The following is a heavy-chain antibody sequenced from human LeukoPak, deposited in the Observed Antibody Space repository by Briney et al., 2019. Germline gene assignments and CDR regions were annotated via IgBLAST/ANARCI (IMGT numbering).Heavy chain of an antibody. D-gene: IGHD6-19*01. J-gene: IGHJ4*02. CDR2: IRYDGSNK. CDR1: GFTFSSYG. V-gene: IGHV3-30*02. Sequence: GGSLRLSCAASGFTFSSYGMHWVRQAPGKGLEWVAFIRYDGSNKYYADSVKGRFTISRDNSKNTLYLQMNSLRAEDTAVYYCARAGAGTPYYFDYWGQGTLVTVSS. CDR3: ARAGAGTPYYFDY.